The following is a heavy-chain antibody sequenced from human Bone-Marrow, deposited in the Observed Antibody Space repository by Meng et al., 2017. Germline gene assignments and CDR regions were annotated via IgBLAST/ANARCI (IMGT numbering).Heavy chain of an antibody. CDR3: ARVVWGY. Sequence: GALVESGGGVVQPGRFLRLSCAASGFTFSSYAMHWVRQAPGKGLEWVAVISYDGSNKYYADSVKGRFTISRDNSKNTLYLQMNSLRAEDTAVYYCARVVWGYWGQGTLVTVSS. D-gene: IGHD1-26*01. CDR2: ISYDGSNK. J-gene: IGHJ4*02. CDR1: GFTFSSYA. V-gene: IGHV3-30*01.